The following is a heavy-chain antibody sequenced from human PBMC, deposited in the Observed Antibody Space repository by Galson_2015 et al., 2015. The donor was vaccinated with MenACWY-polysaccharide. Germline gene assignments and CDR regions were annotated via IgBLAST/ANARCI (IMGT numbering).Heavy chain of an antibody. CDR1: GFTVSSNY. D-gene: IGHD1-1*01. Sequence: SLRLSCAASGFTVSSNYMSWVRQAPGKGLEWVSVISSGGDTYYADSVKGRFTISRDNSKNTLHLQMNSLRAEDTAVYYCANWDWNVYYFDYWGQGTLVIVSS. V-gene: IGHV3-53*01. J-gene: IGHJ4*02. CDR3: ANWDWNVYYFDY. CDR2: ISSGGDT.